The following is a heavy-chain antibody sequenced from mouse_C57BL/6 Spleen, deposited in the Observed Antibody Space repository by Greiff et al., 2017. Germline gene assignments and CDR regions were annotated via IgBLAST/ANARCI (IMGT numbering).Heavy chain of an antibody. Sequence: VVKPGASVKISCKASGYSFTDYNMNWVKQSNGKSLEWIGVINPNYGTTSYNQKFKGKATLTVDQSSSTAYMQLNSLTSEDSAVYYCASFPTTGYAMDYWGQGTSVTVSS. CDR3: ASFPTTGYAMDY. D-gene: IGHD2-10*01. CDR1: GYSFTDYN. J-gene: IGHJ4*01. V-gene: IGHV1-39*01. CDR2: INPNYGTT.